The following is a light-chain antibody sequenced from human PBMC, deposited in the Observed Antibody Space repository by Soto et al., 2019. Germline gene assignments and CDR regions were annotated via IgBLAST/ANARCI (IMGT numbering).Light chain of an antibody. CDR2: GAS. J-gene: IGKJ1*01. Sequence: EIVMTHSPAALSISVGEISTLSCRASQSVSSSYIAWYQQRPGQAPRLLISGASSRATGIPDRFSGSGSGTDFTLTITRLEPEDFAVYYCQQYGSSPKTFGQGTKVDIK. CDR3: QQYGSSPKT. V-gene: IGKV3-20*01. CDR1: QSVSSSY.